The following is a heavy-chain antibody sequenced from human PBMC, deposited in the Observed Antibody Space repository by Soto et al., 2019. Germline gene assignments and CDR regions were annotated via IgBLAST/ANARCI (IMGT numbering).Heavy chain of an antibody. CDR1: GGSIRSNNW. V-gene: IGHV4-4*02. D-gene: IGHD1-26*01. Sequence: SETLSLSCAVSGGSIRSNNWWSWVRQPPGKGLEWIGEIFHSGSTNYNPSLETRVTISVDKSKNQFSLKLSSVTAADTAVYYCARVYSGSYSDSWGQGTLVTVSS. CDR3: ARVYSGSYSDS. J-gene: IGHJ4*02. CDR2: IFHSGST.